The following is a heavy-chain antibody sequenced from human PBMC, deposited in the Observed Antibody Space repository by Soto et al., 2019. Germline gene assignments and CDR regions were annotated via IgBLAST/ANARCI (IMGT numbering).Heavy chain of an antibody. CDR2: ISYDGSDK. J-gene: IGHJ6*02. CDR3: ARRAWDSYYAIDV. CDR1: GFKYTDFA. V-gene: IGHV3-30*09. Sequence: VQLVESGEGEVQPGRSLRLSCAASGFKYTDFALHWFRQAPGKGLEWVAIISYDGSDKYYADSVKGRFVINRDNPKNTLYLEMNSLRPEDTAVYFCARRAWDSYYAIDVWGQGTTVTVFS. D-gene: IGHD3-22*01.